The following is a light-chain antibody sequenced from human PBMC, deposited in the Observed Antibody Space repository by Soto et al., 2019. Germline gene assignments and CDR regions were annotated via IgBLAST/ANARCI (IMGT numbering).Light chain of an antibody. J-gene: IGLJ3*02. CDR3: LLYYAGAWV. CDR2: SGS. CDR1: TGAVTSGHY. V-gene: IGLV7-43*01. Sequence: QAVVTQESSLTVSPGGTVTLTCASSTGAVTSGHYPNWFQQKPGQAPRALIYSGSHKHSWTPARFSGSLLGGKAALTLSGVQPEDEAEYSCLLYYAGAWVFGGGTQLTV.